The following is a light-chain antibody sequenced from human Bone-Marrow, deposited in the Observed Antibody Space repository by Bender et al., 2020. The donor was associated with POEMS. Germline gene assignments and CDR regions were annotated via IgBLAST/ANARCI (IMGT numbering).Light chain of an antibody. CDR1: GSDVGNDDL. J-gene: IGLJ3*02. CDR3: CSYSSTSTLV. V-gene: IGLV2-23*01. CDR2: EST. Sequence: QSALTQPASLSGSPGQSITISCIGTGSDVGNDDLVSWYQQHPGKAPKLMIFESTKRPSGISNRFSGSKSGNTASLTISGLQAEDEADYYCCSYSSTSTLVFGGGTKLTVL.